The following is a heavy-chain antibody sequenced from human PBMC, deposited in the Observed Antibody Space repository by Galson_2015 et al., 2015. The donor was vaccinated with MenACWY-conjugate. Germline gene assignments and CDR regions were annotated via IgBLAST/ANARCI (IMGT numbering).Heavy chain of an antibody. J-gene: IGHJ5*02. D-gene: IGHD2-8*01. V-gene: IGHV3-53*01. CDR1: GFSVTDNC. CDR2: VARVGAP. Sequence: SLRPTCAVSGFSVTDNCLSWVRQAPGKGPEWIAMVARVGAPIYADSVRGRFTVFRDNFKNTVIPQLNSLRAEDTAVYRCSRGYDWCSYFRAWGQGAQVTVSA. CDR3: SRGYDWCSYFRA.